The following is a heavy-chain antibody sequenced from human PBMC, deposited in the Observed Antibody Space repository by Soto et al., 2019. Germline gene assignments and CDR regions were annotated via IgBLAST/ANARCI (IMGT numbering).Heavy chain of an antibody. CDR3: ASSGSYYTPPDY. J-gene: IGHJ4*02. CDR1: GYTFTSYY. CDR2: IIPIFGTA. D-gene: IGHD1-26*01. V-gene: IGHV1-69*13. Sequence: SVKVSCKASGYTFTSYYMHWVRQAPGQGLEWMGGIIPIFGTANYAQKFQGRVTITADESTSTAYMELSSLRSEDTAVYYCASSGSYYTPPDYWGQGTLVTVSS.